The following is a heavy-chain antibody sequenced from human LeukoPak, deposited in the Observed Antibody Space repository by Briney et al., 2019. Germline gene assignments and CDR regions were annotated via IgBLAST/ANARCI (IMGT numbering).Heavy chain of an antibody. D-gene: IGHD4-17*01. CDR2: ISGSGGST. Sequence: GGSLRLSCAASGFTFSSYAMSWVRQAPGKGLEWVSAISGSGGSTYYADSVKGRFTIPRDSSKNTLYLQMNSLRAEDTAVYYCAKEKYGDYGRDAFDIWGQGTMVTVSS. J-gene: IGHJ3*02. CDR1: GFTFSSYA. CDR3: AKEKYGDYGRDAFDI. V-gene: IGHV3-23*01.